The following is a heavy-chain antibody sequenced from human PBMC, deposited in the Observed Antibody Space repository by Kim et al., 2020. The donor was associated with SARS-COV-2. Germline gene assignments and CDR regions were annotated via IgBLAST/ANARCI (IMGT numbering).Heavy chain of an antibody. CDR2: IDYTET. J-gene: IGHJ4*02. D-gene: IGHD4-17*01. CDR1: GGSISNTDYY. Sequence: SETLSLTCSVSGGSISNTDYYWGWIRQSPGKGLEWIGSIDYTETIYNPSLKSRVTISVDTSKNEVSLKLSSVTATDTGVYYCVRQGDYSDYWFFDYWGQGTLVSVSS. CDR3: VRQGDYSDYWFFDY. V-gene: IGHV4-39*01.